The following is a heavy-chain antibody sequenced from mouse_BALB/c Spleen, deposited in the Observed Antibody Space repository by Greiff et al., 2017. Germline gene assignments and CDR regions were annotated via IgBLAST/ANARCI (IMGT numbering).Heavy chain of an antibody. CDR1: GYSFTGYY. J-gene: IGHJ4*01. CDR2: ISCYNGAT. V-gene: IGHV1S34*01. D-gene: IGHD2-12*01. CDR3: ARVERGRLDYYAMDY. Sequence: LVKTGASVKISCKASGYSFTGYYMHWVKQSHGKSLEWIGYISCYNGATSYNQKFKGKATVTVDTSSSTAYMQFNSLTSEDSAVYYCARVERGRLDYYAMDYWGQGTSGTVSS.